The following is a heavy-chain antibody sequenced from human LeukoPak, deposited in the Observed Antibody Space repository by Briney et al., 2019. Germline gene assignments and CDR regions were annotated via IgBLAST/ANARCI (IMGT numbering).Heavy chain of an antibody. CDR3: ARGKAVVVVAAAASLNWFDP. CDR2: IYYSGST. Sequence: PSETLSLTCTVSSGSISSSSYYWGWIRQPPGKGLEWIGSIYYSGSTYYNPSLKSRVTISVDTSKNQFSLKLSSVTAADTAVYYCARGKAVVVVAAAASLNWFDPWGQGTLVTVSS. J-gene: IGHJ5*02. V-gene: IGHV4-39*01. D-gene: IGHD2-15*01. CDR1: SGSISSSSYY.